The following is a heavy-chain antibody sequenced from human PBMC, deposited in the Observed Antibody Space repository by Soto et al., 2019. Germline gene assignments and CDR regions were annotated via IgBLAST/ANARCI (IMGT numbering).Heavy chain of an antibody. D-gene: IGHD3-10*01. CDR3: ARGGEEVRWFDP. Sequence: QVQLQQWGAGLLKPSETLSLTCAVYGGSFSGYYWSWIRQPPGKGLEWIGEINHSGSTNYNPSLKSRVTISVDTSKNQCSLKLSSVTAADTAVYYCARGGEEVRWFDPWGQGTLVTVSS. CDR2: INHSGST. V-gene: IGHV4-34*01. CDR1: GGSFSGYY. J-gene: IGHJ5*02.